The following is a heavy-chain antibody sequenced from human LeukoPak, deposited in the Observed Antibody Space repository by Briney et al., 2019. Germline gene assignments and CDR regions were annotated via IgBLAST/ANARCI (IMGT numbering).Heavy chain of an antibody. CDR2: ISSSSYI. D-gene: IGHD3-10*01. CDR1: GFIFSSYS. J-gene: IGHJ3*02. V-gene: IGHV3-21*01. Sequence: PGGSLRLSCAASGFIFSSYSMNWVRQAPGKGLEWVSSISSSSYIYYADSVKGRFTISRDNAKNSLYLQMNSLRAEDTAVYYCARSGPGDAFDIWGQGTMVTVSS. CDR3: ARSGPGDAFDI.